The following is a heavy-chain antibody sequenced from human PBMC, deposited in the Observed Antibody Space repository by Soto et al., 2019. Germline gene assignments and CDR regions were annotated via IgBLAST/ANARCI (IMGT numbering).Heavy chain of an antibody. CDR3: ARQGRPYSGSLDY. Sequence: PGESLKISCKGSGYSFSSYWVAWVRQKPGKDLEWMGILYPSDSDTRYSPSLQGQVIISADKSISTAYLQWTSLKASDSAIYYCARQGRPYSGSLDYWGQGTPVTVS. V-gene: IGHV5-51*01. J-gene: IGHJ4*02. D-gene: IGHD5-12*01. CDR2: LYPSDSDT. CDR1: GYSFSSYW.